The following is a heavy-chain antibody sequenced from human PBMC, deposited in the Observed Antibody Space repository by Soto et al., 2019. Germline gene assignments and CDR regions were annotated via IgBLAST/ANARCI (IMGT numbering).Heavy chain of an antibody. CDR1: TVTINLHG. CDR2: ISNDGRAQ. Sequence: GGSLRLSCTSSTVTINLHGIQWVRQAPGKGLEWVAFISNDGRAQYYADSVKGRFTISRDNSKNTLYLQMNSLRAEDTAVYYCASLTIFGVVTLGPSWFDPWGQGTLVTVSS. CDR3: ASLTIFGVVTLGPSWFDP. J-gene: IGHJ5*02. V-gene: IGHV3-30*03. D-gene: IGHD3-3*01.